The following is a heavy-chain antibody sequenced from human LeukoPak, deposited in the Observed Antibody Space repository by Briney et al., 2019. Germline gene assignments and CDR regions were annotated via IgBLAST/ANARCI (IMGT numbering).Heavy chain of an antibody. J-gene: IGHJ4*02. V-gene: IGHV4-39*01. Sequence: SSETLSLTCTVSGGSISSSSYYWGWIRQPPGKGLEWIGSIYYSGSTYYNPSLKSRVTISVDTSKNQFPLKLSSVTAADTAVYYCVRRSDLTTNVDYWGQGTLVTVSS. CDR3: VRRSDLTTNVDY. CDR1: GGSISSSSYY. CDR2: IYYSGST. D-gene: IGHD2-15*01.